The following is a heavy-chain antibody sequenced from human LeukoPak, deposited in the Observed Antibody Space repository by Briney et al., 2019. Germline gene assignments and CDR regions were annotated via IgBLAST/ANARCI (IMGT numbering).Heavy chain of an antibody. D-gene: IGHD1-26*01. Sequence: GASVKVSCKASGYTFTSYDINWVRQATGQGLEWMGWMNPNSGNTGYAQKFQGRVTITRNTSISTAYMELSSLRSEDTAVYYCAKSSGMGTTTDQFQDYWGQGTLVTVSS. J-gene: IGHJ4*02. CDR1: GYTFTSYD. CDR3: AKSSGMGTTTDQFQDY. CDR2: MNPNSGNT. V-gene: IGHV1-8*03.